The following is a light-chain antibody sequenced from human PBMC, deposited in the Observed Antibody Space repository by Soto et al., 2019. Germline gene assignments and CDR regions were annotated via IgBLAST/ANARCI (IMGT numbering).Light chain of an antibody. CDR3: QQYNNWPIP. Sequence: DIQMTKSPSSLSASVGDRVTITCRASQGIRHYLAWYQQKPGKVPRLLIYEASNLQSGVPSRFRGGGSGTEFTLTISSLQSEDFAVYFCQQYNNWPIPFGQGTRLDIK. V-gene: IGKV1-27*01. J-gene: IGKJ5*01. CDR2: EAS. CDR1: QGIRHY.